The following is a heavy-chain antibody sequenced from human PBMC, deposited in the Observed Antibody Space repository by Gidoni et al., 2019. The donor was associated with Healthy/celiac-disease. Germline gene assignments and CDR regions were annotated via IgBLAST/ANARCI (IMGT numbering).Heavy chain of an antibody. V-gene: IGHV3-48*03. Sequence: EVQLVESGGGLVQPGGSLRLSCAASGFTFSSYEMNWVRQAPGKGLEWVSYISSSGSTIYYADSVKGRFTISRDNAKNSLYLQMNSLRAEDTAVYYCARGSYSSGWYYFDYWGQGTLVTVSS. CDR1: GFTFSSYE. D-gene: IGHD6-19*01. CDR2: ISSSGSTI. CDR3: ARGSYSSGWYYFDY. J-gene: IGHJ4*02.